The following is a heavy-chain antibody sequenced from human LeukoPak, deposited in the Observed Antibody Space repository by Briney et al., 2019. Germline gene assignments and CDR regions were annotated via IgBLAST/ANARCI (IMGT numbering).Heavy chain of an antibody. J-gene: IGHJ4*02. Sequence: SGGSLRLSCAASGFTFSAYVMHWVRQAPGKGLQWVAVISDSGGYTQYADSVKGRFTISRDNSKNTLYLQMNSLRAEDTAVYYCAKRRAVPDPQRGLDYWGQGALVTVSS. CDR2: ISDSGGYT. CDR3: AKRRAVPDPQRGLDY. V-gene: IGHV3-23*01. CDR1: GFTFSAYV. D-gene: IGHD6-19*01.